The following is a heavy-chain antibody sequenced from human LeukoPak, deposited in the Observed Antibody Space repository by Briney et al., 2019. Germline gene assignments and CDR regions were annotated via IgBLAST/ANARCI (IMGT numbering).Heavy chain of an antibody. Sequence: ASVKVSCKASGYTFTSYYIHWVRQAPGQGLEWMGIIYPGGGSTSYAQKFQGRVTMTRDMSTSTVYMELSSLRSEDTAVYYCARDGDYYDSSGYTDYWGQGTLVTVSS. CDR2: IYPGGGST. CDR1: GYTFTSYY. D-gene: IGHD3-22*01. CDR3: ARDGDYYDSSGYTDY. V-gene: IGHV1-46*01. J-gene: IGHJ4*02.